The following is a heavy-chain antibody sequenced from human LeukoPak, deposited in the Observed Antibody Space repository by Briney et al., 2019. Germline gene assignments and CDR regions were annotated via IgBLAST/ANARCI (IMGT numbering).Heavy chain of an antibody. V-gene: IGHV3-74*01. J-gene: IGHJ4*02. CDR2: IKSDGSST. CDR3: ATSRTFGY. CDR1: GFTFSSYW. Sequence: PGESLRLSCAASGFTFSSYWMHWVRQAPGKGLVWVSRIKSDGSSTSYADSVKGRFTISRDNAKNTVYLQMNSLRAEDTAVYYCATSRTFGYWGQGTLVTVSS.